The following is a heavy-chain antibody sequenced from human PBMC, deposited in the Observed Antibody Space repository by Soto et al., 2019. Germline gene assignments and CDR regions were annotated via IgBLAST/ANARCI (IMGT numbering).Heavy chain of an antibody. V-gene: IGHV1-69*02. J-gene: IGHJ5*02. CDR2: IIPILGIA. CDR1: GGTFSSYT. D-gene: IGHD4-17*01. CDR3: ARGPPYGDSNDNWFDP. Sequence: GASVKVSCKASGGTFSSYTISWVRQAPGQGLEWMGRIIPILGIANYAQKFQGRVTITADKSTSTAYMELSSLRSEDTAVYYCARGPPYGDSNDNWFDPWGQGTLVTVSS.